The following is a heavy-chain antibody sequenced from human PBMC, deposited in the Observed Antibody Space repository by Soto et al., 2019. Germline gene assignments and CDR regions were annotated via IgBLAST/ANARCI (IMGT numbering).Heavy chain of an antibody. Sequence: GGSLRLSCAASGFTFSSYWMSWVRQAPGKGLEWVANIKQDGSEKYYVDSVKGRFTISRDNAKNSLYLQMNSLRAEDTAVYYCARGYYYDSSGPLDYWGQGTLVTASS. CDR1: GFTFSSYW. CDR2: IKQDGSEK. V-gene: IGHV3-7*05. D-gene: IGHD3-22*01. CDR3: ARGYYYDSSGPLDY. J-gene: IGHJ4*02.